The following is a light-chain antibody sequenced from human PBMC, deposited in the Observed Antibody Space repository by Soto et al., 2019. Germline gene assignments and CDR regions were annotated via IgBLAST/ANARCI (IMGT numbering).Light chain of an antibody. CDR2: DVS. Sequence: QSALTQPASVSGSPGQSITISCTGTSSDVGGYNYVSWYQQHPGKAPKLMIYDVSNRPSGVSNRFSGSKSGNTASLTISGLQAEDEADYYCSSYTSSSTLYDFGTGTQLTVL. CDR3: SSYTSSSTLYD. V-gene: IGLV2-14*01. CDR1: SSDVGGYNY. J-gene: IGLJ1*01.